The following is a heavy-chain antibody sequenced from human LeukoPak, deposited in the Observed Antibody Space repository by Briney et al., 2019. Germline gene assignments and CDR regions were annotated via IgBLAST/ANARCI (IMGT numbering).Heavy chain of an antibody. Sequence: GASVKVSCKASGYTFTSYAMHWVRQAPGQRLEWMGWINAGNGNTKYSQKFQGRVTITRDTSASTAYMELSSLRSEDMAVYYCARDDYDFWSGTTYGMDVWGQGTTVTVSS. V-gene: IGHV1-3*01. CDR2: INAGNGNT. CDR1: GYTFTSYA. J-gene: IGHJ6*02. D-gene: IGHD3-3*01. CDR3: ARDDYDFWSGTTYGMDV.